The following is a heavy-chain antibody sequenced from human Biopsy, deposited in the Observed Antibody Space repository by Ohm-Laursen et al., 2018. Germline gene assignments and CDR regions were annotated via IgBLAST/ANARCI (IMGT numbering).Heavy chain of an antibody. Sequence: GSLRLSCAASGITVNDHYMSWVRQAPGKGLEWVSRLHDRGVTYYADSVEGRFTISGDNSKNTLYLQMNGLRAEDTAVYFCQGGHLPPGQFYGVDAWGQGTTVTVSS. J-gene: IGHJ6*02. CDR2: LHDRGVT. D-gene: IGHD3-16*01. CDR1: GITVNDHY. V-gene: IGHV3-53*01. CDR3: QGGHLPPGQFYGVDA.